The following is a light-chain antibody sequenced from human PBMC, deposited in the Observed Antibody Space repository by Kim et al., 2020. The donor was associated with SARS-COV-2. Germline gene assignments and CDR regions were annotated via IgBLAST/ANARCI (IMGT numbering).Light chain of an antibody. CDR3: QSSDRSLSGPVV. Sequence: TIACTGSSSDVGAGSIVHFYQHLPAAAPKPLIYSSNNRPSGVSERFSGSRSGASASLAISGLQADDEADYYCQSSDRSLSGPVVFGGGTQLTVL. CDR2: SSN. CDR1: SSDVGAGSI. J-gene: IGLJ2*01. V-gene: IGLV1-40*03.